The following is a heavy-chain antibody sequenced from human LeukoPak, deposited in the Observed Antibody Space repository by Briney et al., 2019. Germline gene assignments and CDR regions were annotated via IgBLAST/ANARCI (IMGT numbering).Heavy chain of an antibody. CDR2: IWYDGSNK. CDR3: ARGTSSSPNWFDP. D-gene: IGHD6-13*01. CDR1: GFTFSSYG. J-gene: IGHJ5*02. V-gene: IGHV3-33*01. Sequence: PGGSLRLSCAASGFTFSSYGMHWVRQAPGKGLEWVAVIWYDGSNKYYADSVKGRFTISRDNSENSLYLQMNSLRAEDTAVYYCARGTSSSPNWFDPWGQGTLVTVSS.